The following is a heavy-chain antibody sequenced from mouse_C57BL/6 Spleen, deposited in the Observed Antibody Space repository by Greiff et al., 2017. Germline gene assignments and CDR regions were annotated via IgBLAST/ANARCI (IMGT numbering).Heavy chain of an antibody. J-gene: IGHJ2*01. CDR3: ARGGAGGEYYVDY. V-gene: IGHV1-42*01. Sequence: VQLQQSGPELVKPGASVKISCKASGYSFTGYYMNWVKQSPEKSLEWIGEINPSTGGTTYNQKFKAKATLTVDKSSSTAYMQLRSLTSEDSAVYYGARGGAGGEYYVDYWGQGTTLTVSS. CDR1: GYSFTGYY. CDR2: INPSTGGT.